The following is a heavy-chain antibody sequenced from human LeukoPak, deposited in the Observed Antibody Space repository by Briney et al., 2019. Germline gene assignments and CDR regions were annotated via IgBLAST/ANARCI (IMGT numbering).Heavy chain of an antibody. D-gene: IGHD2-8*01. CDR1: YS. CDR2: ISTTGSFL. J-gene: IGHJ4*02. CDR3: AGRDCTNGLCQFDY. Sequence: YSLIWVLLAPATGLAGVASISTTGSFLHHLDSVKGRFTISRDNAKNSLHLQMNSLRADDTAIDFCAGRDCTNGLCQFDYWGQGTLVSVSS. V-gene: IGHV3-21*01.